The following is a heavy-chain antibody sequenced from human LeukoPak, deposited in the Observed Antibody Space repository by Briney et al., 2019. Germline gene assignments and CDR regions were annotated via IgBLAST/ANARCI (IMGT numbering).Heavy chain of an antibody. D-gene: IGHD6-19*01. V-gene: IGHV4-34*01. J-gene: IGHJ5*02. Sequence: SETLSLTCAVYGGSFSGYYWSWIRQPPGKGLEWIGEINHSGSTNYNPSLKSRVTISVDTSKNQFSLKLSSVTAADTAVYYCARVSSSGWYVSYWFDPWGQGTLVTVSS. CDR2: INHSGST. CDR3: ARVSSSGWYVSYWFDP. CDR1: GGSFSGYY.